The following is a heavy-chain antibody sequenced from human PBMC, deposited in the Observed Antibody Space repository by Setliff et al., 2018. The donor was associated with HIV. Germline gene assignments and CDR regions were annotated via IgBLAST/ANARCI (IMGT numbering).Heavy chain of an antibody. CDR2: IYYSGFT. Sequence: SETLSLTCTVSGGSISTYYWSWTRQPPGKGLEWIGYIYYSGFTSYNPSLKSRVTISLDTSKNQFSLKLSSVTAADTAVYYCARRIGGYPYYFDYWGQGTLVTVAS. CDR3: ARRIGGYPYYFDY. J-gene: IGHJ4*02. V-gene: IGHV4-59*01. D-gene: IGHD2-15*01. CDR1: GGSISTYY.